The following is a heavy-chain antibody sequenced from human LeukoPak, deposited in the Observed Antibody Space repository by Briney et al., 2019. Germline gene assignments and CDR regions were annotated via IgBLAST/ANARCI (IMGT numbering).Heavy chain of an antibody. D-gene: IGHD2-2*02. CDR2: ISAYNGNT. CDR3: ARDCSSTSCYTTIDY. Sequence: ASVKVSFKASGYTFTSYGISWVRQAPGQGLEWMGWISAYNGNTNYAQKLQGRVTMTTDTSTSTAYMELRSLRSDDTAVYYCARDCSSTSCYTTIDYWGQGTLVTVSS. CDR1: GYTFTSYG. J-gene: IGHJ4*02. V-gene: IGHV1-18*01.